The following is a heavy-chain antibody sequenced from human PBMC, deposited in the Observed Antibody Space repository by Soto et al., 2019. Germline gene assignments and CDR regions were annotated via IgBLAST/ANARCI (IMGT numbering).Heavy chain of an antibody. V-gene: IGHV3-30*18. CDR3: AKDRPSGSRPYYYGMDV. D-gene: IGHD1-26*01. CDR2: ISYDGSNK. CDR1: GFTFSSYG. J-gene: IGHJ6*02. Sequence: QVQLVESGGGVVQPGRSLRLSRAASGFTFSSYGMHWVRQAPGKGLEWVAVISYDGSNKYYADSVKGRFTISRDNSKNTLYLQMNSLRAEDTAVYYCAKDRPSGSRPYYYGMDVWGQGTTATVSS.